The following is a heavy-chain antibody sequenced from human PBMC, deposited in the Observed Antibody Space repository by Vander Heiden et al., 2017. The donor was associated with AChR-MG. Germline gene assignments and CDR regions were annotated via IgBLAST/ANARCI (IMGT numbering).Heavy chain of an antibody. CDR2: ISGSGGST. D-gene: IGHD3-10*01. V-gene: IGHV3-23*01. CDR1: GFPFSSYA. Sequence: EVQLLESGGGLVQPGGSLRLSCAASGFPFSSYAMSWVRQAPGKGLEWVSAISGSGGSTYYADSVKGRFTISRDNSKNTLYLQMNSLRAEDTAVYYCAKSRSGLLWFGELPTFDPWGQGTLVTVSS. J-gene: IGHJ5*02. CDR3: AKSRSGLLWFGELPTFDP.